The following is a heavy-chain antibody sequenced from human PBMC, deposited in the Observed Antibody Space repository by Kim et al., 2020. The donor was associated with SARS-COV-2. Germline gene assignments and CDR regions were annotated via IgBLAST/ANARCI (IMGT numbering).Heavy chain of an antibody. CDR2: MNPNSGNT. V-gene: IGHV1-8*01. Sequence: ASVKVSCKASGYTFTSYDINWVRQATGQGLEWMGWMNPNSGNTGYAQKFQGRVTMTRNTSISTAYMELSSLSSEDTAVYYCARVPRYCSGGSCYSGWFDPWGQGTLVTVSS. CDR3: ARVPRYCSGGSCYSGWFDP. D-gene: IGHD2-15*01. J-gene: IGHJ5*02. CDR1: GYTFTSYD.